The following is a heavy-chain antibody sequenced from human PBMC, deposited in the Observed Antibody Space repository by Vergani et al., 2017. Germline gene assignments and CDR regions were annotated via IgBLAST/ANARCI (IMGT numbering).Heavy chain of an antibody. J-gene: IGHJ3*02. CDR3: ASGFSRENVDEI. CDR2: ITYNGGST. Sequence: EVQLVESGGGLVQPGGSLRLSCAASGFTFSSYAMNWVRQAPGKGLEYVSAITYNGGSTYYANSVKGRFTVSRDNSKNTLFLQMDSLGPEDTAVYYCASGFSRENVDEIWGQGTKVIVSS. CDR1: GFTFSSYA. V-gene: IGHV3-64*01. D-gene: IGHD3-16*01.